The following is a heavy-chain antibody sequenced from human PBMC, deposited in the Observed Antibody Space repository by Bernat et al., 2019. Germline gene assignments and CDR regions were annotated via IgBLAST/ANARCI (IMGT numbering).Heavy chain of an antibody. CDR2: IYYSGIT. CDR3: ARGSYRAARRRVDS. J-gene: IGHJ5*01. V-gene: IGHV4-59*01. CDR1: CGSISSYY. Sequence: QVQLQESGPGLVKPSETLSLTCTVSCGSISSYYWSWILQPPGKGLEWIGYIYYSGITNYNPSLKRPVTISVDTSKNQFSLKLSSVTAADTAVYYGARGSYRAARRRVDSWGEGTVVTVSS. D-gene: IGHD3-10*01.